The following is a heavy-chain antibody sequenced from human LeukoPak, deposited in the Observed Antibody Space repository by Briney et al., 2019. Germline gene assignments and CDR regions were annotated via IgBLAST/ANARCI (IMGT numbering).Heavy chain of an antibody. V-gene: IGHV1-2*02. D-gene: IGHD2-2*01. CDR3: ARDPHYCSSTSCFYYYYYYMDV. CDR2: INPNSGGT. Sequence: ASVKVSCKASGYTLTGYYMHWVRQAPGQGLEWMGWINPNSGGTNYAQKFQGRVTMTRDTSISTAYMELSRLRSDDTAVYYCARDPHYCSSTSCFYYYYYYMDVWGKGTTVTVSS. J-gene: IGHJ6*03. CDR1: GYTLTGYY.